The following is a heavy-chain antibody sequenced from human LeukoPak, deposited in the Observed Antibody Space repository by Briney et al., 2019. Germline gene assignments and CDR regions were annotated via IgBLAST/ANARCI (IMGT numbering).Heavy chain of an antibody. CDR2: ISYSDPT. CDR3: ALSRYGEALFDY. J-gene: IGHJ4*02. D-gene: IGHD3-10*01. Sequence: PSETLSLTRNVSGVSIASNTHYWTWIRQHPGTGLEWIGFISYSDPTSYNPSLRSRVAFSLDTSKNQFSLQLHSVTAADTAVYYCALSRYGEALFDYWGQGSLVTVSS. V-gene: IGHV4-31*03. CDR1: GVSIASNTHY.